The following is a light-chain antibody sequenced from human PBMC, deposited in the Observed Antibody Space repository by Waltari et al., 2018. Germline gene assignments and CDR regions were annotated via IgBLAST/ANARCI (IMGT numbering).Light chain of an antibody. J-gene: IGKJ1*01. V-gene: IGKV3-15*01. CDR1: QSVSSN. Sequence: EIVMTQSPATLSVSPGERATLSCRASQSVSSNLAWYQQKPGQAPTLLIHGASTSATGIPARFRGSGSGTEFTLTISSLQSEDFAVYYCQQYNNWPLSWTFGQGTKVEIK. CDR2: GAS. CDR3: QQYNNWPLSWT.